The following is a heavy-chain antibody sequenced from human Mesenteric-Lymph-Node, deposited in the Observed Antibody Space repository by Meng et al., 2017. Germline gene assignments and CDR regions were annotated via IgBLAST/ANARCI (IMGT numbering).Heavy chain of an antibody. D-gene: IGHD1-14*01. Sequence: ASVKVSCKASGYTFTSYAMHWVRQAPGQRLEWMGWINVGNGNPRYSQKFQGRVTITRDTSANTVYMELSSLRSDDTGLYYCVPELRNGMDVWGQGTTVTVSS. CDR2: INVGNGNP. J-gene: IGHJ6*02. CDR3: VPELRNGMDV. CDR1: GYTFTSYA. V-gene: IGHV1-3*01.